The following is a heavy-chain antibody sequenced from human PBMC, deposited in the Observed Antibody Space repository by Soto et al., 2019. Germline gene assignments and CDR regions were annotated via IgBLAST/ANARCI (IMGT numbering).Heavy chain of an antibody. CDR2: ISGSGGST. D-gene: IGHD6-13*01. CDR3: ATAPGSSWYEIDY. V-gene: IGHV3-23*01. J-gene: IGHJ4*02. CDR1: GFTFSNYA. Sequence: EAQLLESGGGLVQPGGSLRLSCAASGFTFSNYAVTWVRQAPGKGLEWVSTISGSGGSTYYADSVKGRFTISRDNSKNALYLQMNSLRAEDTAVYYCATAPGSSWYEIDYWGQGTLVTVSS.